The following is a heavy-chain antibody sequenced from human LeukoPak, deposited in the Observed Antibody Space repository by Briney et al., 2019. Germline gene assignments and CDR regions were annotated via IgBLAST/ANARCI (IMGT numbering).Heavy chain of an antibody. V-gene: IGHV1-18*01. Sequence: GASVKVSCKASGYTFTSYGISWVRQAPGQGLEWMGWISAYNGNTNYAQKLQGRVTMTTDTSTSTAYMELRSLRSDDTAVYYCAREYYYDSSGYYRRGWYFDYWGQGTLVTVSS. D-gene: IGHD3-22*01. J-gene: IGHJ4*02. CDR1: GYTFTSYG. CDR3: AREYYYDSSGYYRRGWYFDY. CDR2: ISAYNGNT.